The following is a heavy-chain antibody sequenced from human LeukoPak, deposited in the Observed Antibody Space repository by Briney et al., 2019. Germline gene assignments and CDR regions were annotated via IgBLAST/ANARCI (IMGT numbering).Heavy chain of an antibody. J-gene: IGHJ3*02. Sequence: SVKVSCKASGGTFSSYAISWVRQAPGQGLEWMGGIIPIFGTANYAQKFQGRVMITADESTSTAYMELSSLRSEDTAVYYCAITRDYGSGSYYTPANAFDIWGQGTMVTVSS. CDR3: AITRDYGSGSYYTPANAFDI. CDR1: GGTFSSYA. V-gene: IGHV1-69*13. D-gene: IGHD3-10*01. CDR2: IIPIFGTA.